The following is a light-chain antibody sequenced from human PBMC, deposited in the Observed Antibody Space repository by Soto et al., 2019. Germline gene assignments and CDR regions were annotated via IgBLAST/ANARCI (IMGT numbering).Light chain of an antibody. CDR1: TSNIGAPYD. J-gene: IGLJ1*01. V-gene: IGLV1-40*01. CDR2: GDN. CDR3: QSYDISLHNYV. Sequence: QSLLTQPPSVSVAPGQMVSISCTGSTSNIGAPYDVHWYQHLPGTAPKLLIYGDNNRPSGVPDRFSGSKSGTSASLAITRLQAEDEADYYCQSYDISLHNYVFGTGTKVTVL.